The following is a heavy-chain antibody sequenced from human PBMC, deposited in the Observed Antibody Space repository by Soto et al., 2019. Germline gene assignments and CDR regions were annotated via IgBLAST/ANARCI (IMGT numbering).Heavy chain of an antibody. Sequence: PSETLSLTCTVSCGSISRYGGRWIRQPPGKGLEWIGYIYYSGSTNYNPSLKSRVTISVDTSKNQFSLKLSSVTAADTAVYYCARRYGSAFDIWGQGTMVTVSS. CDR3: ARRYGSAFDI. CDR2: IYYSGST. CDR1: CGSISRYG. V-gene: IGHV4-59*01. D-gene: IGHD3-10*01. J-gene: IGHJ3*02.